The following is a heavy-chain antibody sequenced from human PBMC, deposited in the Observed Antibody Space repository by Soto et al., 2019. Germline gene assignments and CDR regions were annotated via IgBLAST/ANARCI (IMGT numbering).Heavy chain of an antibody. V-gene: IGHV3-23*01. D-gene: IGHD4-17*01. J-gene: IGHJ4*02. CDR3: EKDLRPDGVWDFGY. CDR1: GFTFSTYS. CDR2: ISQDGTT. Sequence: EVQLLESGGGLVQPGGSLRLSCAASGFTFSTYSMAWVRQAPGRGPEWVSGISQDGTTHYADSVKGRFTISRDNSRSSVYLQMMALRGEDTAVYYCEKDLRPDGVWDFGYWGQGTLVTVSS.